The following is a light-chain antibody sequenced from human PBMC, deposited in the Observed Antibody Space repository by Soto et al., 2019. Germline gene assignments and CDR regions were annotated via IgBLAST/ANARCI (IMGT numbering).Light chain of an antibody. CDR3: ISDAGGNNV. Sequence: QSALTQPPSASGSPGQSVTISCTGTSSDVGGYNYVSWYQQHPGKVPKLMVYEVNKRPSGVPDRFSGSKSGNTASLTVAGLQAEDEADYYCISDAGGNNVFGTGTKVTVL. V-gene: IGLV2-8*01. CDR2: EVN. CDR1: SSDVGGYNY. J-gene: IGLJ1*01.